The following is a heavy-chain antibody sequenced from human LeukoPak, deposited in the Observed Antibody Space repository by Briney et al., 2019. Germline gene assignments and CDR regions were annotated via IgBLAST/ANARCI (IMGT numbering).Heavy chain of an antibody. CDR3: ARAGYCSGGSCYGKDY. Sequence: GGSLRLSCAASGFSFSSYGMHWVRQAPGKGLEWVAVIWYDGSNKYYADSMKGRFTISRDNPKNTLYLQMNSLRDEDTAVYYCARAGYCSGGSCYGKDYWGQGTLVTV. D-gene: IGHD2-15*01. CDR1: GFSFSSYG. V-gene: IGHV3-33*08. CDR2: IWYDGSNK. J-gene: IGHJ4*02.